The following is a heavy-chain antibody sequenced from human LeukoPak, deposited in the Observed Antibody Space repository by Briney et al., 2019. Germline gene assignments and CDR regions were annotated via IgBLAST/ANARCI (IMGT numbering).Heavy chain of an antibody. V-gene: IGHV3-9*01. CDR3: AKDIRNYYYYGMDV. CDR1: GFTFDDYA. CDR2: ISWNSGSI. Sequence: SLRLSCAASGFTFDDYAMHWVRQAPGKGLEWVSGISWNSGSIGHADSVKGRFTISRDNAKNSLYLQVNSLRAEGTALYYCAKDIRNYYYYGMDVWGQGTTVTVSS. J-gene: IGHJ6*02.